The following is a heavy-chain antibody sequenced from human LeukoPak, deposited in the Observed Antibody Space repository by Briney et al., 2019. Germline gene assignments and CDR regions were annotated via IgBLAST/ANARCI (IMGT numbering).Heavy chain of an antibody. V-gene: IGHV4-39*01. J-gene: IGHJ4*02. Sequence: PSETLSLTCTVSGGSISSSSYYWGWIRQPPGKGLEWIGSIYYSGSTYYNPSLKSRVTISVDTSKNQFSLKLSSVTAADTAVYYCARRQRSIAGPFDYWGQGTLVTVSS. CDR3: ARRQRSIAGPFDY. CDR1: GGSISSSSYY. D-gene: IGHD6-6*01. CDR2: IYYSGST.